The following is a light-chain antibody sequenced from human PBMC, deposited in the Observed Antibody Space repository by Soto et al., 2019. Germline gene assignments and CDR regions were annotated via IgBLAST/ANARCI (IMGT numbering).Light chain of an antibody. CDR2: GAS. CDR3: QQDVSSPT. CDR1: QSLTTRY. J-gene: IGKJ5*01. V-gene: IGKV3-20*01. Sequence: EIVLTPSPGTLSLFPGERATLSCRASQSLTTRYLAWYQQKPGQAPSLLIYGASSRATGIPDRFSGSGSGTDFSLIISTLEPEDFAMYYCQQDVSSPTFGQGTRLEIK.